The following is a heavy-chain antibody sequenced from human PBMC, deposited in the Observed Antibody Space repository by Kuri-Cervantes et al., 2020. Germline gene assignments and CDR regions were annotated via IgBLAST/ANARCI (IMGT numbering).Heavy chain of an antibody. CDR2: IYYSGST. D-gene: IGHD6-19*01. J-gene: IGHJ6*02. V-gene: IGHV4-59*01. CDR3: ARVSSGWLVYYYGMDV. Sequence: GSLRLSCTVSGGSISSYYWSWIRQPPGKGLEWIGYIYYSGSTNCNPSLKSRVTISVDTSKNQFSLKLSSVTAADTAVYYCARVSSGWLVYYYGMDVWGQGTTVTVSS. CDR1: GGSISSYY.